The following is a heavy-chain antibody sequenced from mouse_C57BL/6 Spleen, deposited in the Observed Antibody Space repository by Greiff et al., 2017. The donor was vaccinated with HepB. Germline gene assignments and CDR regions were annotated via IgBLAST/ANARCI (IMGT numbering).Heavy chain of an antibody. CDR1: GFSLTSYG. D-gene: IGHD4-1*01. Sequence: VQLQESGPGLVQPSQSLSITCTVSGFSLTSYGVHWVRQSPGKGLEWLGVIWSGGSTDYNAAFISRLSISKDNSKSQVFFKMNSLQADDTAIYYCARNWDVQAWFAYWGQGTLVTVSA. V-gene: IGHV2-2*01. J-gene: IGHJ3*01. CDR3: ARNWDVQAWFAY. CDR2: IWSGGST.